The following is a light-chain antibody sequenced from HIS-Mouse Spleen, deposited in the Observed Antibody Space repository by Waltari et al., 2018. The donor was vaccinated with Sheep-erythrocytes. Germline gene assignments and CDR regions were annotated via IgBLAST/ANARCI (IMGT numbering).Light chain of an antibody. CDR2: DVS. CDR1: RRYVGGYNY. V-gene: IGLV2-11*01. Sequence: QSALTQPRSVSGSPGQSVTISCLGTRRYVGGYNYVPRYQQHPGKAPKLMIYDVSKRPSGVPDRFSGSKSGNTASLTISGLQAEDEADYYCCSYAGSYNHVFATGTKVTVL. J-gene: IGLJ1*01. CDR3: CSYAGSYNHV.